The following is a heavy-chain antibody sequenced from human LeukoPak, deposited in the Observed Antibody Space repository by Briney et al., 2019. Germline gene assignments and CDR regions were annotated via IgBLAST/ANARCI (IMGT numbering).Heavy chain of an antibody. V-gene: IGHV3-11*06. J-gene: IGHJ3*02. Sequence: PGGSLRLSCAASGFTFSDYYISGIGQAPGKGLEGVSCINSSSSYTNYADSVKGRFTTSRDNAKNSLYLQMNSLRAEDTAVYYCARGEYCSGGSCPEAFDIWGQGTMVTVSS. CDR3: ARGEYCSGGSCPEAFDI. CDR2: INSSSSYT. D-gene: IGHD2-15*01. CDR1: GFTFSDYY.